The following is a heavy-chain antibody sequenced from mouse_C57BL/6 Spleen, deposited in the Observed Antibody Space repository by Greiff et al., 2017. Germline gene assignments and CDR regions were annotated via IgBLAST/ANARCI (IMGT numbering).Heavy chain of an antibody. CDR3: ASRGKYSNYGFAY. CDR2: IYPGDGDT. J-gene: IGHJ3*01. Sequence: VQLQQSGPELVKPGASVKISCKASGYAFSSSWMNWVKQRPGQGLEWIGRIYPGDGDTNYNGKFTGKATLTADKSSSTAYMQLSSLTSEDSAVYFCASRGKYSNYGFAYWGQGALVTVAA. D-gene: IGHD2-5*01. V-gene: IGHV1-82*01. CDR1: GYAFSSSW.